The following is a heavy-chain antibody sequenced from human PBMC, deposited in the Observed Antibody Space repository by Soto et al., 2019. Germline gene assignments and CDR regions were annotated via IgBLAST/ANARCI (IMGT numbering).Heavy chain of an antibody. J-gene: IGHJ6*02. D-gene: IGHD2-8*01. CDR2: ISSSSSYI. Sequence: GGSLRLSCAASGFTFSSYSMNWVRQAPGKGLEWVSSISSSSSYIYYADSVKGRFTISRDNAKNSLYLQMNSLRAEDTAVYYCASIPLGYCTNGVCFDYYYYGMDVWGQGTTVTVSS. CDR1: GFTFSSYS. V-gene: IGHV3-21*01. CDR3: ASIPLGYCTNGVCFDYYYYGMDV.